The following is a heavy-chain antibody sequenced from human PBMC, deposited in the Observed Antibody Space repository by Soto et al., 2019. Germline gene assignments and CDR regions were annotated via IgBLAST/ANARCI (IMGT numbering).Heavy chain of an antibody. CDR3: ARDRYDFWSGSEHYGMDV. D-gene: IGHD3-3*01. CDR1: GYTFTSYG. Sequence: ASVKVSCKASGYTFTSYGISWVRQAPGQGLEWMGWISAYNGNTNYAQKLQGRVTMTTDTSTSTAYMELNSLRAEDTAVYYCARDRYDFWSGSEHYGMDVWGQGTPVTVSS. CDR2: ISAYNGNT. V-gene: IGHV1-18*01. J-gene: IGHJ6*02.